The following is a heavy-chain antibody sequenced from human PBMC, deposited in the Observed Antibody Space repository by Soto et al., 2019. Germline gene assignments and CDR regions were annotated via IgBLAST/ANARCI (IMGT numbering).Heavy chain of an antibody. CDR2: INPNSGGT. CDR3: ARDARSRWLQLGYFDY. CDR1: GYTFTGYY. V-gene: IGHV1-2*02. D-gene: IGHD5-12*01. Sequence: VASVKVSCKASGYTFTGYYMHWVRQAPGQGLEWMGWINPNSGGTNYAQKFQGRVTMTRDTSISTAYMELSRLRSDDTAVYYCARDARSRWLQLGYFDYWGQGTLVTV. J-gene: IGHJ4*02.